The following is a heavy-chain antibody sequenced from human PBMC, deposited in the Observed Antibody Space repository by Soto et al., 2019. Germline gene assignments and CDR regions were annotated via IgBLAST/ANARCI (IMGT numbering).Heavy chain of an antibody. D-gene: IGHD6-13*01. V-gene: IGHV1-18*01. J-gene: IGHJ6*02. Sequence: ASVKVSCKASGYTFTSYGISWVRQAPGQGLEWMGWISAYNGNTNYAQKLQGRVTMTTDTSTSTAYMELRSLRSDDTAVYYCATTQTIISWYRMEGYYYYGMDVWGQGTTVTVSS. CDR3: ATTQTIISWYRMEGYYYYGMDV. CDR2: ISAYNGNT. CDR1: GYTFTSYG.